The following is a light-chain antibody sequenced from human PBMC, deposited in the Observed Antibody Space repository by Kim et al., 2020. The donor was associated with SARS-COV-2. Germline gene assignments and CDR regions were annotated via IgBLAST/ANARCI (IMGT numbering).Light chain of an antibody. CDR1: PSNIGSNT. J-gene: IGLJ2*01. CDR3: SAWDDSLNGLL. Sequence: GQRVTIPCSGSPSNIGSNTVNWYQQLPGTAPKLIMFGNKGRPSGVPDRFSGSKSDTSASLAISGLQSDDEADYYCSAWDDSLNGLLFGGGTKLTVL. CDR2: GNK. V-gene: IGLV1-44*01.